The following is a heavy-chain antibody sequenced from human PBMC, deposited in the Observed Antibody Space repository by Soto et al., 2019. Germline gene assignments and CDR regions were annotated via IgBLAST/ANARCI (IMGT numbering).Heavy chain of an antibody. J-gene: IGHJ6*02. CDR2: ICSGGST. Sequence: PGGSLRLSCAASGFTVSSSYMSWVRQAPGKGLEWVSVICSGGSTYYADSVKGRFTISRDNSKNTLYLQMDSLRAEDTAVYYCARDGHYYGSGSNYRPYYYYGMDVWGQGTTVTVSS. CDR3: ARDGHYYGSGSNYRPYYYYGMDV. V-gene: IGHV3-66*01. CDR1: GFTVSSSY. D-gene: IGHD3-10*01.